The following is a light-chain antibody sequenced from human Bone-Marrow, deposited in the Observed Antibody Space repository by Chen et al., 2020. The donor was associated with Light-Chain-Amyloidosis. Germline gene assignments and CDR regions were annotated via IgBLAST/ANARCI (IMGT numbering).Light chain of an antibody. CDR2: RDT. CDR1: DLPTKY. V-gene: IGLV3-25*03. J-gene: IGLJ2*01. Sequence: SYELTQPPPGSGSPGQTARITCSGDDLPTKYAYWYQQKPGQAPVLVIHRDTERPSGISDRFSGSSSGTTATLTISGVQAEDEADYHCQSADSSGTYEVIFGGGTKLTVL. CDR3: QSADSSGTYEVI.